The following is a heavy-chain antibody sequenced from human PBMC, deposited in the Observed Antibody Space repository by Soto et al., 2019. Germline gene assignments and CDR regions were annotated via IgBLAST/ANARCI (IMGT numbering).Heavy chain of an antibody. D-gene: IGHD6-13*01. Sequence: PGGSLRLSCAASGFTFSNYAVTWVRQAPGKGLEWVSAISSSGGSTYYADSVKGRFTISRDNSKNTLYLQMNSLRAEDTAVYYCAKAKDSSSWYPVYFQHWGQGTLVTVSS. CDR3: AKAKDSSSWYPVYFQH. J-gene: IGHJ1*01. V-gene: IGHV3-23*01. CDR2: ISSSGGST. CDR1: GFTFSNYA.